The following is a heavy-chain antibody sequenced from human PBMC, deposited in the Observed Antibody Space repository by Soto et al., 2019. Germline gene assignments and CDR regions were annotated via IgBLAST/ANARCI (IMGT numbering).Heavy chain of an antibody. J-gene: IGHJ3*02. CDR1: GFTFSSHW. Sequence: GGSLRLSCVASGFTFSSHWMHWVRQAPGKGLVWVSRVNTDGGAMTYADSVKGRFTISRDNAKNTLYLQMNSLRAEDTAVYYCARTKDFAFDIWGQGTMVTVS. CDR2: VNTDGGAM. CDR3: ARTKDFAFDI. V-gene: IGHV3-74*01.